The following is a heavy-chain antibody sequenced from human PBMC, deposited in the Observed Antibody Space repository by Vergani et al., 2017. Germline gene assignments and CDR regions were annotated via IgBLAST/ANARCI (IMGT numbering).Heavy chain of an antibody. CDR2: FDPEDGET. CDR1: GYTLTELS. CDR3: ARGPTYDRYCSSTSCLDAFDI. D-gene: IGHD2-2*01. Sequence: QVQLVQSGAEVKKPGASVKVSCKVSGYTLTELSMHWVRQAPGKGLEWMGGFDPEDGETIYAQKFQGRVTMTEDTSTDTAYMELSSLRSEDTAVYYCARGPTYDRYCSSTSCLDAFDIWGQGTMVTVSS. V-gene: IGHV1-24*01. J-gene: IGHJ3*02.